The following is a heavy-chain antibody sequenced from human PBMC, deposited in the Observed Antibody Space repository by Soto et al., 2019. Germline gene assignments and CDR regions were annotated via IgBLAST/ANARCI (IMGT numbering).Heavy chain of an antibody. D-gene: IGHD3-16*01. Sequence: SETLSLTCTVYWGSITNNHWWSWVRQPPGKGPELIGEIYHTGIANYNPSLESRVAFSVDKSKNQFSLSLTSVTAADTAVYYCVSKLGPYYYGLDLWGKGTMVTDSS. V-gene: IGHV4-4*02. CDR2: IYHTGIA. J-gene: IGHJ6*04. CDR1: WGSITNNHW. CDR3: VSKLGPYYYGLDL.